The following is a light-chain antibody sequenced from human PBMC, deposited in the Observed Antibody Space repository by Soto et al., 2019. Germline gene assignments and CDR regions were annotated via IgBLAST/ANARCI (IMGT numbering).Light chain of an antibody. Sequence: EIVLTQSPGTLSLSPGERATLSCRASQSVSSSYLAWYQQKPGQAPRLLIYGASNRATGIPDRFSGSGSGTDFTLTISRLEPDDVAVYYCQQHGSSPPVTFGQGTRLEIK. CDR1: QSVSSSY. V-gene: IGKV3-20*01. J-gene: IGKJ5*01. CDR2: GAS. CDR3: QQHGSSPPVT.